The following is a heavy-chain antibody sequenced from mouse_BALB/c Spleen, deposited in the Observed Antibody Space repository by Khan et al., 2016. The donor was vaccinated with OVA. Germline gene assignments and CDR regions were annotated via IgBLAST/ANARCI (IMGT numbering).Heavy chain of an antibody. CDR1: GYSITSGYA. CDR2: INFSGRI. CDR3: TRDGNYRDY. Sequence: EVQLQESGPDLVKPSQSLSLTCTVTGYSITSGYAWHWIRQFPGNNLEWMAYINFSGRINYNPSLKSRISVTRDTSKNQFFLQLNSVTSEDTATYYCTRDGNYRDYWGQGTSVTVSS. J-gene: IGHJ4*01. D-gene: IGHD2-1*01. V-gene: IGHV3-1*02.